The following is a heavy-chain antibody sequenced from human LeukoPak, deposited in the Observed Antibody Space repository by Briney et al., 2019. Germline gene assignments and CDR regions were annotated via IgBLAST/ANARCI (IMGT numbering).Heavy chain of an antibody. D-gene: IGHD3-22*01. Sequence: ASVKVSCKASGYTFTSYDINWVRQATGQGLEWMGWMNPNSGNTGYAQKFQGRVTMTRNTSISTAYMELSSLRSEDTAVYYCARAVYYYDSSGYYSNTFEPWGQGTLVTVSS. CDR2: MNPNSGNT. J-gene: IGHJ5*02. V-gene: IGHV1-8*01. CDR3: ARAVYYYDSSGYYSNTFEP. CDR1: GYTFTSYD.